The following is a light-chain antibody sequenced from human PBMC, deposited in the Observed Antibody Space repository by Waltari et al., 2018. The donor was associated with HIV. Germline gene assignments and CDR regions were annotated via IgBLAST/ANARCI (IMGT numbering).Light chain of an antibody. Sequence: EIVMTQSPATLSVSAGERVTLPCRASPSVNSNLAWYQQTPGQAPRLLIYGASTRAAGIPARFSGSGSGTEFTLTISSLQSEDFAVYYCQRYNNWPPAWTFGQGTKVEIK. CDR3: QRYNNWPPAWT. V-gene: IGKV3-15*01. CDR2: GAS. CDR1: PSVNSN. J-gene: IGKJ1*01.